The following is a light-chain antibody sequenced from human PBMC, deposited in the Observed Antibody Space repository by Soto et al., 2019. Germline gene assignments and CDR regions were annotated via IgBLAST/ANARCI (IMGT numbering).Light chain of an antibody. CDR3: EAWDDSLSGPV. Sequence: QFVLTQPPSASGTPGQRVTISCSGSGSNIGSNTVNWYQQLPGTAPKVVIHSNDQRPSGVPDRFSASKSGTSASLAISGLQSEDEADYYCEAWDDSLSGPVFGGGTKVTVL. CDR1: GSNIGSNT. J-gene: IGLJ2*01. V-gene: IGLV1-44*01. CDR2: SND.